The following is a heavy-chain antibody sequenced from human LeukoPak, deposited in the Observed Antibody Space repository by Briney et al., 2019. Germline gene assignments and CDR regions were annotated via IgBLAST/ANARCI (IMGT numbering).Heavy chain of an antibody. Sequence: SETLSLTCSVPGDSISNFYWNWIRQPPGKRLEWIGNIHYSGNSNYNPSLQSRVTISIDTSKNQFSLKLSSVTAADTAVYYCARSHPARGWFDPWGQGTLVTVSS. V-gene: IGHV4-59*12. CDR1: GDSISNFY. CDR3: ARSHPARGWFDP. J-gene: IGHJ5*02. CDR2: IHYSGNS. D-gene: IGHD2-2*01.